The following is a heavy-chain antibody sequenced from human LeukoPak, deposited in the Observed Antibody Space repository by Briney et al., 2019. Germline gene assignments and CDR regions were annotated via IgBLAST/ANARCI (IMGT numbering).Heavy chain of an antibody. CDR3: ARWGIFDAFDI. CDR1: GFTFRSYN. V-gene: IGHV3-48*02. Sequence: GGSLRLSCAASGFTFRSYNMNWVRQAPGKGLEWVSYISSSSSTIYYADSVKGRFTISRDNAKNSLYLQMNSLIDEDAAVYYCARWGIFDAFDIWGQGTMVTVSS. J-gene: IGHJ3*02. CDR2: ISSSSSTI. D-gene: IGHD2-15*01.